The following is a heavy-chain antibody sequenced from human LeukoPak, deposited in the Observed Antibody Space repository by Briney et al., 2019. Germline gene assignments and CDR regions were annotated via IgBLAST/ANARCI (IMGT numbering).Heavy chain of an antibody. Sequence: GASVKVSCKASGYTFTSYDINWVRQATGQGLEWMGWMNPKSGNTGYAQKFQGIVTFTRNTSISTAYMELSSLRSEDTAVYYCASTSLFGGSSGRAFDIWGRGTMVTVSS. CDR3: ASTSLFGGSSGRAFDI. V-gene: IGHV1-8*03. CDR1: GYTFTSYD. J-gene: IGHJ3*02. CDR2: MNPKSGNT. D-gene: IGHD1-26*01.